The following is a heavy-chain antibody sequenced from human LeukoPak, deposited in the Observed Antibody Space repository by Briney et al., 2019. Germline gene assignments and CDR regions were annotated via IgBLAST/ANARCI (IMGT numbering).Heavy chain of an antibody. J-gene: IGHJ4*02. CDR3: ARQRGSGSYYNCDY. D-gene: IGHD3-10*01. Sequence: GASVKVSCKASGYTFTTYGISWVRQAPGQGLEWMGWISAYNGNTTYAQKLQGRVTMTTDTSTSTAYMELRSLSSDDTAVYYCARQRGSGSYYNCDYWGQGTLVTDSS. CDR2: ISAYNGNT. CDR1: GYTFTTYG. V-gene: IGHV1-18*04.